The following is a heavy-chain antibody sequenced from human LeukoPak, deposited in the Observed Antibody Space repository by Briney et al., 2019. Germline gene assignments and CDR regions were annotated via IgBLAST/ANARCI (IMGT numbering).Heavy chain of an antibody. Sequence: SQTLSLTCAISGDSVSSNSAAWNWIRQSPSRGLEWLGRTYHRFKWYDDYAVSVKSRIIINPDTSKNQFSLQLNSVTPEDTAVYYCARGVVSSMTIFGAVTRGLDYWGQGILVTVSS. CDR2: TYHRFKWYD. V-gene: IGHV6-1*01. D-gene: IGHD3-3*01. CDR1: GDSVSSNSAA. CDR3: ARGVVSSMTIFGAVTRGLDY. J-gene: IGHJ4*02.